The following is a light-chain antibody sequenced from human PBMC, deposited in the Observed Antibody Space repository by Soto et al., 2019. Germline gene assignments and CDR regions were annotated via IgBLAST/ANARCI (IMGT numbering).Light chain of an antibody. J-gene: IGKJ1*01. V-gene: IGKV1-39*01. CDR2: AAS. CDR1: QSISYF. CDR3: QQSYSTPPT. Sequence: DIQMTQSPSSLSASVGDRVTITCRASQSISYFLNWYQQKPGKAPKLLIYAASSLQSGVPSRFSGSGSGTDFTLTISSLQPEDFETYYCQQSYSTPPTFGQGTKVE.